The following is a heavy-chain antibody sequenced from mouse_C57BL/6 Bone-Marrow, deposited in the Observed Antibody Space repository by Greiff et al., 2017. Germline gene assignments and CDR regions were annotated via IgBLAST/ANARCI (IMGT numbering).Heavy chain of an antibody. CDR2: IYPRRGNT. V-gene: IGHV1-81*01. D-gene: IGHD1-1*01. J-gene: IGHJ2*01. Sequence: QVQLQQSGAELARPGASVKLSCKASGYTFTSYGISWVKQRTGQGLEWIGEIYPRRGNTYYNEKFKGKATLTADKSSSTAYMELRSLTSEDSAVYFCARAYYYGSSYGYWGQGTTLTVSS. CDR3: ARAYYYGSSYGY. CDR1: GYTFTSYG.